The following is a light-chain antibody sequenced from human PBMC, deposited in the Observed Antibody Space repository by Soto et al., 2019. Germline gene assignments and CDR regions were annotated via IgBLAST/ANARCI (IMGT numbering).Light chain of an antibody. V-gene: IGLV1-40*01. CDR2: GNT. CDR1: SSNIGAGYD. Sequence: QSVLTQPPSVSGAPGQRVTISCTGSSSNIGAGYDVHWYQQLPGAAPKLLIYGNTNRPSGVPDRFSGSKSSTSASLAITGLQAEDEGDYYCQSFDTSLTNSYVFGTGTKVTVL. J-gene: IGLJ1*01. CDR3: QSFDTSLTNSYV.